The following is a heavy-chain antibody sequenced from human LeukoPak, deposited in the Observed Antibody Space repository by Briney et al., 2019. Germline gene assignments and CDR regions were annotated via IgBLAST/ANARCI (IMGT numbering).Heavy chain of an antibody. V-gene: IGHV3-30*02. CDR3: AISGGYWAWAH. CDR1: GFTFSSSD. D-gene: IGHD3-22*01. Sequence: GGSLRLSCAASGFTFSSSDMHWVRQAPGKGLEWVAFIRYDGNNKYYADSVKGRLTITRDNSKNTLYLQMNSLRAEDTAVYYCAISGGYWAWAHWGQGILVTVSS. J-gene: IGHJ4*02. CDR2: IRYDGNNK.